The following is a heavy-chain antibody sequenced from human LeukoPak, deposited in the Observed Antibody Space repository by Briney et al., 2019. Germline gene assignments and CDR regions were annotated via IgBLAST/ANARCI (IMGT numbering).Heavy chain of an antibody. CDR2: MNPNSGNT. V-gene: IGHV1-8*01. J-gene: IGHJ4*02. CDR3: ARGRGIAAAGRRASRGGCY. CDR1: GYTFTSYD. D-gene: IGHD6-13*01. Sequence: ASVKVSCKASGYTFTSYDINWVRQATGQGLEWMGWMNPNSGNTGYAQKFQGRVTMTRNTSISTAYMELSSLRSEDTAVYYCARGRGIAAAGRRASRGGCYWGQGTLVTVSS.